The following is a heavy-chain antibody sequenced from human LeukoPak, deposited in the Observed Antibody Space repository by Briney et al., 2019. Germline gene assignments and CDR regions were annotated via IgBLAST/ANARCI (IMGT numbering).Heavy chain of an antibody. CDR1: GGSISSYY. D-gene: IGHD3-3*01. CDR3: VRAYSAGDFWSGYYYFDY. Sequence: SETLSLTCTVSGGSISSYYWSWIRQPPGKGLEWVGYIYYSGSTNYNPSLKSRVTISVDTSKNQFSLKLSSVTAADTAVYYCVRAYSAGDFWSGYYYFDYWGQGTLVTVSS. CDR2: IYYSGST. V-gene: IGHV4-59*01. J-gene: IGHJ4*02.